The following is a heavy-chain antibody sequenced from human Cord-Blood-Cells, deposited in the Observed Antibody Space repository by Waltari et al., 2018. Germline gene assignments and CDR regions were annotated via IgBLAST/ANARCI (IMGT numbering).Heavy chain of an antibody. Sequence: EVQLVESGGGLVQPGGSLRLSWAASGCTYSSYEMNWVRQAPGKGLEWVSYISSSGSTIYYADSVKGRFTISRDNAKNSLYLQMNSLRAEDTAVYYCAREGLGHYFDYWGQGTLVTVSS. V-gene: IGHV3-48*03. CDR3: AREGLGHYFDY. D-gene: IGHD6-19*01. CDR2: ISSSGSTI. CDR1: GCTYSSYE. J-gene: IGHJ4*02.